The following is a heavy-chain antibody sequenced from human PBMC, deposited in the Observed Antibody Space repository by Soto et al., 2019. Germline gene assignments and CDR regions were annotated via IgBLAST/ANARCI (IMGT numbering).Heavy chain of an antibody. CDR2: ISDSGTT. CDR3: AKGGEGSCSRTSCLYFSDS. V-gene: IGHV3-23*01. Sequence: EVQLLDSGGGLVQPGGSLRLSCAASGLTFRTYAMSWVRQAPGKGLEWVSTISDSGTTYYANSVKGRFTISRDNSRNTLDLQMNSLRVEDTAVYYCAKGGEGSCSRTSCLYFSDSWGQGTLVTVS. D-gene: IGHD2-2*01. J-gene: IGHJ5*02. CDR1: GLTFRTYA.